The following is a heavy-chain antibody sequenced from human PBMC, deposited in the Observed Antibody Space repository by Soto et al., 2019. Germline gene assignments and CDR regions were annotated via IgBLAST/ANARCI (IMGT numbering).Heavy chain of an antibody. CDR2: INHSGST. V-gene: IGHV4-34*01. CDR3: ARSSHVTIFGVVTNYYYYGMDV. Sequence: SETLSLTCAVYGGSFSGYYWSWIRQPPWKGLEWIGEINHSGSTNYNPSLKSRVTISVDTSKNQFSLKLSSVTAADTAVYYCARSSHVTIFGVVTNYYYYGMDVWGQGTTVTVSS. D-gene: IGHD3-3*01. J-gene: IGHJ6*02. CDR1: GGSFSGYY.